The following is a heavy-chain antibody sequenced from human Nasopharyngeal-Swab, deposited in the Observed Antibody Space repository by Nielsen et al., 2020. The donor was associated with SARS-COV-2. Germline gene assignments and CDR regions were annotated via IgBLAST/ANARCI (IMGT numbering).Heavy chain of an antibody. Sequence: SETLSLTCIVSGGSITSDGYYWSWIRQHPGKGLEWIGYIYYTGHTNYNPSLKGRVTISVDTSKNQFSLKLNPVTAADTAVYFCARGENIKGYYFDYWGRGTLVTVSS. CDR1: GGSITSDGYY. CDR2: IYYTGHT. D-gene: IGHD2/OR15-2a*01. V-gene: IGHV4-31*03. CDR3: ARGENIKGYYFDY. J-gene: IGHJ4*02.